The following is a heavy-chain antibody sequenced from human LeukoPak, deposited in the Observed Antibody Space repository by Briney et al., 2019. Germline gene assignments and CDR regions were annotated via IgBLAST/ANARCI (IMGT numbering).Heavy chain of an antibody. Sequence: QAGGSLRLSCAASGFSFSNYWMHWVRHAPGKGLVWLSRINNDGSSTIYADSVKGRFTFSRDNAENTLFLEMSSLRVEDTAVYYCVRERNNFWSGHHSIFDSWGQGTLVTVSS. CDR2: INNDGSST. CDR1: GFSFSNYW. CDR3: VRERNNFWSGHHSIFDS. V-gene: IGHV3-74*01. D-gene: IGHD3-3*01. J-gene: IGHJ4*02.